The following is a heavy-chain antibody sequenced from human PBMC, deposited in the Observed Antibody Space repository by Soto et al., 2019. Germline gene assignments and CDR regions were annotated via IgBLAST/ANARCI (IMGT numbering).Heavy chain of an antibody. CDR1: GYSFTSYW. CDR2: IDPSDSYT. D-gene: IGHD6-19*01. J-gene: IGHJ6*02. Sequence: PGESQKISCKGSGYSFTSYWISWVRQMPGKGLEWMGRIDPSDSYTNYSPSFQGHVTISADKSISTAYLQWSSLKASDTAMYYCARHSMPGIAVAGYYYYGMDVWGQGTTVTVSS. V-gene: IGHV5-10-1*01. CDR3: ARHSMPGIAVAGYYYYGMDV.